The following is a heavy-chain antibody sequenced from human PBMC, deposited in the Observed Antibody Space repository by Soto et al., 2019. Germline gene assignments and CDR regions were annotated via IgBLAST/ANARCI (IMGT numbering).Heavy chain of an antibody. V-gene: IGHV3-23*01. D-gene: IGHD2-8*01. J-gene: IGHJ4*02. Sequence: GGSLRLSCVASGFTFSHYAMTWVRQAPGKGMECVSPISRSAGHTFYADSVKGRFTISRDNSKRTLYLEMHSMRAEATAVYYCAKGDQERQWVFLQNWGQGTLVTVSS. CDR3: AKGDQERQWVFLQN. CDR2: ISRSAGHT. CDR1: GFTFSHYA.